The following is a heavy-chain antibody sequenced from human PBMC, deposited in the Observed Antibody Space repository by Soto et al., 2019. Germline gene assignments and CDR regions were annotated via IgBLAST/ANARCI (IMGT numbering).Heavy chain of an antibody. Sequence: SETLSLTCTVSGGSISSYYWSWIRQPPGKGLEWIGYIYYSGSTNYNPSLKSRVTISVDTSKNQFSLKLSSVTAADTAVYYCARAPPHYYYGMDVWGQGTTVTVSS. J-gene: IGHJ6*02. V-gene: IGHV4-59*01. CDR1: GGSISSYY. CDR2: IYYSGST. CDR3: ARAPPHYYYGMDV.